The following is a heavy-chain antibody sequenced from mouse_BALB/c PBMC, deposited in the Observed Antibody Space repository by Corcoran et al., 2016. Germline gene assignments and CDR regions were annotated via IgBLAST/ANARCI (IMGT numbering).Heavy chain of an antibody. CDR3: AREPCAMDY. CDR1: GYTFTNYR. V-gene: IGHV9-3-1*01. J-gene: IGHJ4*01. Sequence: QNQLLQSGPELKKTGETVKISCKDSGYTFTNYRRNWVKQAPGKGLKWKGWINTYTGEPTYADDFKVRFAFSLKTSSSTAYLQINNLKNEDTATYFCAREPCAMDYWGQGTSVTVSS. CDR2: INTYTGEP.